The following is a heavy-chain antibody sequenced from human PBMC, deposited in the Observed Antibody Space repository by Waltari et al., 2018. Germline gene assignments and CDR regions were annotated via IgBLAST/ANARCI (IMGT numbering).Heavy chain of an antibody. V-gene: IGHV4-4*02. CDR1: GDSMSSTYG. Sequence: QLQESGPGLVKPSGTLSLTCAVSGDSMSSTYGWSWVSQPPGKGLEWMGQVRGDGKTNYNPSFASRVTISLDTYNNQFSLKVTSATAADTAVYYCARDRGRGLYLDSWGPGILVTVSP. CDR2: VRGDGKT. J-gene: IGHJ4*02. D-gene: IGHD2-15*01. CDR3: ARDRGRGLYLDS.